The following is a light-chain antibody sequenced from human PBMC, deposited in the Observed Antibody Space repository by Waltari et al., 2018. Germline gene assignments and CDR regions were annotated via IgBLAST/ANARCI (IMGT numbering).Light chain of an antibody. CDR1: KLGAKY. V-gene: IGLV3-1*01. Sequence: SYELTQPTSVSVAPGQTASIPCPGDKLGAKYACWYQQKPGQSPVLVIHQNTKRPSGIPERFSGSNSGNTATLTISGTQTIDEADYHCQAWDSTYARVFGGGTKLTVL. J-gene: IGLJ2*01. CDR2: QNT. CDR3: QAWDSTYARV.